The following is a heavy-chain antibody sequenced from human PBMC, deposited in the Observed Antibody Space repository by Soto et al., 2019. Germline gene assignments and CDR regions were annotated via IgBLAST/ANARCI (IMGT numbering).Heavy chain of an antibody. CDR1: GYSFTSYW. CDR2: IYPGDSDT. Sequence: GESLKISCKGSGYSFTSYWIGWVRQMPGKGLEWMGIIYPGDSDTRYSPSFQGQVTISADKSISTAYLQWTSLKASDTAIYYCVRQGDGRVKYDYYYYGMDVWGQGTTVTVSS. J-gene: IGHJ6*02. V-gene: IGHV5-51*01. D-gene: IGHD3-16*01. CDR3: VRQGDGRVKYDYYYYGMDV.